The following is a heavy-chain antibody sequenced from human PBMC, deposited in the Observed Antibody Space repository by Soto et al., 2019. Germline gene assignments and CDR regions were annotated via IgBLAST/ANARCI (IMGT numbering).Heavy chain of an antibody. CDR2: INAGNGDT. CDR1: GYTFTSYH. D-gene: IGHD1-7*01. J-gene: IGHJ4*01. CDR3: ARNILGGTTDY. Sequence: ASVKVSCKASGYTFTSYHIHWVRQAPGQRLEWMGWINAGNGDTKYSQKFQDRVTITRDTSATTAYMELSSLTSEDTAIYYCARNILGGTTDYWG. V-gene: IGHV1-3*01.